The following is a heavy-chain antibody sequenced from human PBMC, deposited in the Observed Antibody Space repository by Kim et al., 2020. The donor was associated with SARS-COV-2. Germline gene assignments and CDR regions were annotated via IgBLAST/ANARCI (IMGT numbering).Heavy chain of an antibody. J-gene: IGHJ4*02. Sequence: SETLSLTCAVYGGSFSGYYWSWIRQPQGTGLEWIGEVNHSGSTNYNPTLKSRVTISVDTSKNQFSLRLSSVTAADTAVYYCALPSDYYGSGSYYKSFDYWGQGTLVTVSS. D-gene: IGHD3-10*01. CDR2: VNHSGST. CDR3: ALPSDYYGSGSYYKSFDY. V-gene: IGHV4-34*01. CDR1: GGSFSGYY.